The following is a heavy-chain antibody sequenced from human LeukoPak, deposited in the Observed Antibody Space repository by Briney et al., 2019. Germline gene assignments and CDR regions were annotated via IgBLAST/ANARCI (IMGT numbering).Heavy chain of an antibody. J-gene: IGHJ4*02. CDR3: ARDQREVEIWFGDNAPLGVHDY. CDR2: ISSSSSTI. V-gene: IGHV3-48*04. CDR1: GFTFSSYS. D-gene: IGHD3-10*01. Sequence: GGSLRLSCSASGFTFSSYSMNWVRQAPGKGLDWVSYISSSSSTIYYPDSVKGRFTNSRDNDKNSLYLQMNSLRAEDTAVYYCARDQREVEIWFGDNAPLGVHDYWGQGTLVTVSS.